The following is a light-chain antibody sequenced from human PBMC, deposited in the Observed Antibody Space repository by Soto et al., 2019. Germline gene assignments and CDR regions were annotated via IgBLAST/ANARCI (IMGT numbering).Light chain of an antibody. CDR1: SSDVGGYNC. J-gene: IGLJ1*01. Sequence: QSVLTQPRSVSGSPGQSVTISCTGTSSDVGGYNCVSWYQQHPAKAPQLIIYDVTQRPSGVPDRFSGSKSGNTASLSISGLQAEDEAGYYCCSHAATSTFIYGTATNVTVL. CDR2: DVT. CDR3: CSHAATSTFI. V-gene: IGLV2-11*01.